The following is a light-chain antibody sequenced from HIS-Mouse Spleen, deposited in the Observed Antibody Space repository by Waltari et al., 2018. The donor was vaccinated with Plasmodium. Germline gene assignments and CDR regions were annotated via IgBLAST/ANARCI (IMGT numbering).Light chain of an antibody. V-gene: IGKV3-15*01. CDR2: GAS. CDR1: QSVSSN. Sequence: EIMMTQSPATLSVSPGERATLSCRASQSVSSNIAWYQQKPGQAPRLLIYGASTRATGIPARFSGSGSGTEFTLTISSLQSEDFAVYYCQQYNNWSFTFGPGTKVDIK. J-gene: IGKJ3*01. CDR3: QQYNNWSFT.